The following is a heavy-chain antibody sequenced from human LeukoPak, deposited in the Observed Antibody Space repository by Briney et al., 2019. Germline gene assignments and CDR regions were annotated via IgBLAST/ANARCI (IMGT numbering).Heavy chain of an antibody. CDR1: GFTFSSYG. D-gene: IGHD3-3*01. CDR2: ISYDGSNK. J-gene: IGHJ4*02. V-gene: IGHV3-30*18. CDR3: AKDRDKFWSGSQV. Sequence: GKSLRLSCAASGFTFSSYGMHWVRQAPGKGLEWVAVISYDGSNKYYADSVKGRFTISRDNTKRTLYLQMNSLRTEDTAVYYCAKDRDKFWSGSQVWGQGTLVTVSS.